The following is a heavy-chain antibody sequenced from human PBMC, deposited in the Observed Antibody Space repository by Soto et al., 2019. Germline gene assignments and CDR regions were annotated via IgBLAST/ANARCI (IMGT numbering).Heavy chain of an antibody. CDR3: XTRDSSRFY. CDR1: GVSISSHDW. D-gene: IGHD6-13*01. V-gene: IGHV4-4*02. CDR2: SHQSGNT. Sequence: QVQLQESGPGLVKPSGTLSLTCAVSGVSISSHDWWTWVRQPPGKGLEWIGESHQSGNTNYNSSLESRVTISVDKSKNPFSLXXTXXXXXXXXXXXXXTRDSSRFYWGQGTLVTVSS. J-gene: IGHJ4*02.